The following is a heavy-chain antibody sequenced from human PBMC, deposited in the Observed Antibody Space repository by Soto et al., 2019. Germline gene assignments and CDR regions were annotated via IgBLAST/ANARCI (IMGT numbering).Heavy chain of an antibody. CDR1: GGSFSGYY. J-gene: IGHJ3*02. CDR2: INHSGST. Sequence: TSETLSLTCAVYGGSFSGYYWSWIRQPPGKGLEWIGEINHSGSTNYNPSLKSRVTISVDTSKNQFSLKLSSVTAADTAVYYCATSHKLGRGAFDIWGQGTMVTVSS. CDR3: ATSHKLGRGAFDI. D-gene: IGHD7-27*01. V-gene: IGHV4-34*01.